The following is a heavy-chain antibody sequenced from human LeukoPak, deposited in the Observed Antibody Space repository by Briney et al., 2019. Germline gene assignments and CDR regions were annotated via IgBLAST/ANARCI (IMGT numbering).Heavy chain of an antibody. D-gene: IGHD3-10*01. CDR1: GDSISSGYH. J-gene: IGHJ4*02. CDR2: IYQSGST. V-gene: IGHV4-38-2*01. Sequence: SETLSLTCAVSGDSISSGYHWGWIRQPPGKGLEWIGTIYQSGSTNYNPSLKSRVTISVDTSKNQFSLNLSSVTAADTAVYYCARRVFPDYFDYWGQGTLVTLSS. CDR3: ARRVFPDYFDY.